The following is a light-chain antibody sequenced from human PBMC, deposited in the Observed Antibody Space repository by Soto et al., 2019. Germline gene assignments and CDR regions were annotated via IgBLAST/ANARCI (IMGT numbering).Light chain of an antibody. CDR1: QSVRSN. J-gene: IGKJ1*01. CDR3: QQYNDWPKM. CDR2: RAS. Sequence: EIMMTQSPATLSLSPGEGVTLSCMAGQSVRSNLAWYQQKPGQAPRLLIYRASTRATGIPARFSGSGSGTEFTLSIRSLQSEDIAVYYCQQYNDWPKMFGQGTKV. V-gene: IGKV3-15*01.